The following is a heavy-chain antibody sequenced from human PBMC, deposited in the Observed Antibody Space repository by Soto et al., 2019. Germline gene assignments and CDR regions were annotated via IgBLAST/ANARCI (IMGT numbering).Heavy chain of an antibody. D-gene: IGHD2-2*01. J-gene: IGHJ4*02. Sequence: VEMVQSGAEVKKPGASVKVSCKASGYTFTDYFIHWVRQAPGQGLEWMGWINPNSGGTNYAQKVQGRVTMTRDTSIRTVYMDLSRLRSDDTATYYCARDTKIPANAIHDGRWGQGTLVTVSS. CDR1: GYTFTDYF. V-gene: IGHV1-2*02. CDR2: INPNSGGT. CDR3: ARDTKIPANAIHDGR.